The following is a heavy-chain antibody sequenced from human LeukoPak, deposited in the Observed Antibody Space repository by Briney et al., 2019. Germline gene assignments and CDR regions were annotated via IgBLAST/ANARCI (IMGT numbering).Heavy chain of an antibody. J-gene: IGHJ4*02. Sequence: PSETLSLTCTVSGASISSYHWSWIRQPPGKGLEWIGYIYNIGSTNYNPSLKRRVTISVNTSKNQCSLNLSSVTVAATAVYYCARDVPGMSGTRRWLDHWGQGTLVTVSS. V-gene: IGHV4-59*12. CDR2: IYNIGST. CDR1: GASISSYH. CDR3: ARDVPGMSGTRRWLDH. D-gene: IGHD1-20*01.